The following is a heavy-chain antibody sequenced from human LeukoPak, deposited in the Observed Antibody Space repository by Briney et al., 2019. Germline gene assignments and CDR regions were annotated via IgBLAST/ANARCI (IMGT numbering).Heavy chain of an antibody. J-gene: IGHJ5*02. V-gene: IGHV4-59*01. CDR2: IYDGGST. Sequence: SVTLSLTCTDSRCSLRSYYWCWIRQAPGKGREWIGDIYDGGSTNENPSLTSRVTISEDTSRSQFSLKLSSVTAADTAVYYCAREDYNILTGSGDNWFDPWGQGTLVTVSS. D-gene: IGHD3-9*01. CDR1: RCSLRSYY. CDR3: AREDYNILTGSGDNWFDP.